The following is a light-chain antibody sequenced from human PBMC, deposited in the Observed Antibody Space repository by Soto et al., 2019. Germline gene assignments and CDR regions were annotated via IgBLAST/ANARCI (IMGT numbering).Light chain of an antibody. CDR2: GAS. CDR3: QQYDTSPRT. CDR1: QTVNSIY. V-gene: IGKV3-20*01. J-gene: IGKJ1*01. Sequence: EIVLTQSPGTLSLYRGERATLSCRASQTVNSIYFAWYQRKPCQAPRLLIYGASNRATSIPDRFSGSGSGTDITLTISRLEAEDFGVYYCQQYDTSPRTFGQGTKVEIK.